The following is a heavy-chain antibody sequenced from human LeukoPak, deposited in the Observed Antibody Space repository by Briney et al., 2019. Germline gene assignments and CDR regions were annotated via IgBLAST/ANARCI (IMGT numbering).Heavy chain of an antibody. V-gene: IGHV3-30-3*01. Sequence: GGPLRLSCAASGFTFSSYAMHWVRQAPGKGLEWVAVISYDGSNKYYADSVKGRFTISRDNSKNTLYLQMNSLRAEDTAVYYCARDPLGEKAVIRIYGSGSYLDYWGQGTLVTVSS. CDR2: ISYDGSNK. CDR1: GFTFSSYA. J-gene: IGHJ4*02. CDR3: ARDPLGEKAVIRIYGSGSYLDY. D-gene: IGHD3-10*01.